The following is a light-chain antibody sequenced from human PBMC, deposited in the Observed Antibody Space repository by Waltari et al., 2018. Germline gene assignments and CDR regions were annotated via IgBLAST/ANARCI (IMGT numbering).Light chain of an antibody. Sequence: DIQMTKSPSSLSASVGDRVTITCRASQSISSYLNWYQQKPGKDPKLLIYAASSLQSGVPSRFNGSGSGTDFTLTISSLQPEDFATYYCQQSYSTLGTFGQGTKVEIK. J-gene: IGKJ1*01. V-gene: IGKV1-39*01. CDR3: QQSYSTLGT. CDR2: AAS. CDR1: QSISSY.